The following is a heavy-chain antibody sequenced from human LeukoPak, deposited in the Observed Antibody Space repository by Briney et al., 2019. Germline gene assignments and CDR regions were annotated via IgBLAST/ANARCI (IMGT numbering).Heavy chain of an antibody. V-gene: IGHV4-34*01. CDR1: GGSFSGYY. D-gene: IGHD3-22*01. CDR2: INHSGST. CDR3: ATHSQYYYDSSGFDY. Sequence: SETLSLTCAVYGGSFSGYYWSWIRQPPVKGLEWIGEINHSGSTNYNPSLKSRVTISVDTSKNQFSLKLSSVTAADTAVYYCATHSQYYYDSSGFDYWGQGTLVTVSS. J-gene: IGHJ4*02.